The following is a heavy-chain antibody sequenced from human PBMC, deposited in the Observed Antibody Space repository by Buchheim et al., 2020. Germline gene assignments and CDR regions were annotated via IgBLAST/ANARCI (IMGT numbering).Heavy chain of an antibody. CDR3: ARSRAAAAALYYYYYGMDV. J-gene: IGHJ6*02. CDR1: GRSFSGYY. V-gene: IGHV4-34*01. D-gene: IGHD6-13*01. Sequence: QVPLQQWGAGLLKPSETLSLTCAVYGRSFSGYYWSWFRQPPGKGLEWIGEINHSGSTNYNPSLKSRVTISVDTSKNQFSLKLSSVTAADTAVYYCARSRAAAAALYYYYYGMDVWGQGTT. CDR2: INHSGST.